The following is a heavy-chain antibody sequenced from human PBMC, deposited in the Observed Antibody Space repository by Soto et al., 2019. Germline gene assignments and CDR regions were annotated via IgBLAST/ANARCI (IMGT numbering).Heavy chain of an antibody. CDR2: IKSKTDGGTT. J-gene: IGHJ4*02. V-gene: IGHV3-15*01. CDR1: GFTFSNAW. Sequence: EVQLVESGGGLVKPGGSLRLSCAASGFTFSNAWMSSVRQAPGKGLEWVGRIKSKTDGGTTDYAAPVKGRFTISRDDSKNTLYLQMNSLKTEDTAVYYCTTDPTIYSSGWTFDYWGQGTLVTVSS. CDR3: TTDPTIYSSGWTFDY. D-gene: IGHD6-19*01.